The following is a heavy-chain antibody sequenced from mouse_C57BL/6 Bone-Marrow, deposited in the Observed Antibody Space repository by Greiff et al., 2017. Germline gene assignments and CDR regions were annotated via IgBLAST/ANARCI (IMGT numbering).Heavy chain of an antibody. V-gene: IGHV7-3*01. Sequence: EVQLVESGGGLVQPGGSLSLSCAASGFTFTDYYMSWVRQPPGKALEWLGFIRNKANGYTTEYSASVKGRFTISRDNSQSILYLQMNALRAEDSATYYCARYRGSTAGYAMDYWGQGTSVTVSS. CDR2: IRNKANGYTT. D-gene: IGHD2-1*01. CDR1: GFTFTDYY. J-gene: IGHJ4*01. CDR3: ARYRGSTAGYAMDY.